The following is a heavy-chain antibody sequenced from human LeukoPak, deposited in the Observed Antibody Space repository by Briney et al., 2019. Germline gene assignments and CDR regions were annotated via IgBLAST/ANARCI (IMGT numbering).Heavy chain of an antibody. CDR3: VSAKFLVRGVSWFDP. J-gene: IGHJ5*02. V-gene: IGHV4-34*01. CDR1: GESFSGYY. D-gene: IGHD3-10*01. Sequence: PSETLSLTCAVYGESFSGYYWSWIRQPPGKGLEWIGETNHSGSTNYNPSLKSRVTISVDTSKNQFSLKLTSVTAADTAVYYCVSAKFLVRGVSWFDPWGQGTLVTVSS. CDR2: TNHSGST.